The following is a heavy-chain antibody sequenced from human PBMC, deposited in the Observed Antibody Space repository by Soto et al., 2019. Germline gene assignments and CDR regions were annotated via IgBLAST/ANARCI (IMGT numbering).Heavy chain of an antibody. V-gene: IGHV4-39*07. D-gene: IGHD4-17*01. CDR2: IYHSGST. Sequence: SETLSLTCAVSGGSISSGGYYWGWIRQPPGKGLEWIGSIYHSGSTYYNPSLKSRVTISVDTSKNQFSLKLSSVTAADTAVYYCARIGDYVSYFDYWGQGTLVTVSS. J-gene: IGHJ4*02. CDR1: GGSISSGGYY. CDR3: ARIGDYVSYFDY.